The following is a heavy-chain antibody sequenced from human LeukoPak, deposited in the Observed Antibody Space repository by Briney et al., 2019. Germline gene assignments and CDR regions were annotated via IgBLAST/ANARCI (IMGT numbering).Heavy chain of an antibody. V-gene: IGHV3-7*01. D-gene: IGHD6-19*01. CDR1: GFTFSKFW. CDR2: IKQDGSEK. J-gene: IGHJ5*02. CDR3: ARERGWRPDNWFDP. Sequence: PGGSLRLSCAASGFTFSKFWMSWLRQSPGKGLEWVASIKQDGSEKNYVDSLMGRFTISRDNANNSLYLQMNSLRVEDTAVYFCARERGWRPDNWFDPWGQGTLVTVSS.